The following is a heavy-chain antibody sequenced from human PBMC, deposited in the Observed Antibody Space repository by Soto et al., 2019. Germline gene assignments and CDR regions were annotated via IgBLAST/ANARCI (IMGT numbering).Heavy chain of an antibody. CDR3: AKVGVGGSRSDY. Sequence: EVQLVESGGGLVQPGGSRGLSCAASGFIFNNYAMSWVRQAPGKGLEWVSGVSGSGSSTYYADSVKGRFTISRDNSKNTLYLQMNSLRAEDTAVYYCAKVGVGGSRSDYWGQGTLVTVSS. V-gene: IGHV3-23*04. D-gene: IGHD1-26*01. J-gene: IGHJ4*02. CDR1: GFIFNNYA. CDR2: VSGSGSST.